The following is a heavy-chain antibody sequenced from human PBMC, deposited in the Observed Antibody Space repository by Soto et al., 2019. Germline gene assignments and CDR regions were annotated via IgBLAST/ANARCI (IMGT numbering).Heavy chain of an antibody. CDR2: IWSDGSNK. CDR3: ASQVVVVLASSADAFDI. D-gene: IGHD2-15*01. Sequence: PGGSLRLSCAASGFTFSSYGMHWVRQAPGKGLEWVAVIWSDGSNKYYADSVKGRFTISRDNSKNTLYLQMNSLRAEDTAVYYFASQVVVVLASSADAFDIWGQGTMVTVS. J-gene: IGHJ3*02. CDR1: GFTFSSYG. V-gene: IGHV3-33*01.